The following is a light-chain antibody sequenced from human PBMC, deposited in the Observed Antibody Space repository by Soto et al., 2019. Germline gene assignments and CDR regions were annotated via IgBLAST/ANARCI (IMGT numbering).Light chain of an antibody. CDR2: SDN. J-gene: IGLJ1*01. Sequence: QSVLTQPPSVSAAPGQKVTISCSGSSSNIGGNSVSWYQQLPGTAPKLLLHSDNQRPSGVPDRFSGSKSGTSASLAISGLQSDDEAEYFCAAWDDSLRSYVFGTGTKVTVL. V-gene: IGLV1-44*01. CDR3: AAWDDSLRSYV. CDR1: SSNIGGNS.